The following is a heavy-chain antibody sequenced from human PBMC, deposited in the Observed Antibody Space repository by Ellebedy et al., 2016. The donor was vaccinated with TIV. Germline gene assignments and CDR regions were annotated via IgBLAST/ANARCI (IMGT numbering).Heavy chain of an antibody. CDR1: GVFITSYF. J-gene: IGHJ6*02. CDR3: ARTFFDWSNWYNDYYCGMDV. CDR2: IYYNGST. V-gene: IGHV4-59*08. D-gene: IGHD1/OR15-1a*01. Sequence: SETLSLTCSVSGVFITSYFWGWIRQPPGKGLEWIGYIYYNGSTSYNPSLKSRVSISVDTSKNQFSLRLSSVTAADTAVYYCARTFFDWSNWYNDYYCGMDVWGQGTTVTVSS.